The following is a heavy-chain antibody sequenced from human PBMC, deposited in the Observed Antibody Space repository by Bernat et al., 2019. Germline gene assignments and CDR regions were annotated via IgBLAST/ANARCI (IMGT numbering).Heavy chain of an antibody. CDR3: ARDDIYGGIDY. D-gene: IGHD4-23*01. J-gene: IGHJ4*02. CDR2: ISSSGTTI. Sequence: EVQLVESGGGLVQPGGSLRLSCAASGFTFSSYGMNWVRQAPGKGLEWLSCISSSGTTIYYADSVKGRFTISRDNGKNSLYLQMNSLRAEDTAVYYCARDDIYGGIDYWGQGTLVTVSS. V-gene: IGHV3-48*03. CDR1: GFTFSSYG.